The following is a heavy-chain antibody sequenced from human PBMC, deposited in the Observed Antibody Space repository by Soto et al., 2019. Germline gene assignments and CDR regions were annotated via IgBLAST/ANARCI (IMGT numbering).Heavy chain of an antibody. V-gene: IGHV4-30-2*03. CDR1: GDTISTGGYS. CDR3: ARSMTTVVTLDY. J-gene: IGHJ4*02. CDR2: TYYSGST. Sequence: SETLSLTCGVSGDTISTGGYSWAWIRQPPGKALEWIGHTYYSGSTYYNPSLKSRVTISVDTSKNQFSLKLSSVTAADTAVYYCARSMTTVVTLDYWGQGTLVTVSS. D-gene: IGHD4-17*01.